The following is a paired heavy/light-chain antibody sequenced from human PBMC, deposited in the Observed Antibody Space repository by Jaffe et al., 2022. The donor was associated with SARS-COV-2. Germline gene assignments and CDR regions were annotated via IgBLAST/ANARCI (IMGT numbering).Light chain of an antibody. V-gene: IGLV3-25*03. CDR3: QSTDTSVTYKV. Sequence: SFELTQPPSVSVSPGQTARITCSGETLAKQYVYWYQRRSGQAPVLVIYKDTERPSGIPERFAGSSSGTTVTLTISGVQEEDEADYFCQSTDTSVTYKVFGGGTKLTV. CDR2: KDT. CDR1: TLAKQY. J-gene: IGLJ3*02.
Heavy chain of an antibody. CDR3: AKGVPAFNDFWTGDGHFDY. CDR2: VSGSGGRT. V-gene: IGHV3-23*01. CDR1: GFTFRTYP. J-gene: IGHJ4*02. Sequence: EMQLLESGGGLVQPGGSLRLSCAASGFTFRTYPMNWVRQAPGKGLEWVSGVSGSGGRTYYSDSVRGRFTISRDDSQNTLFLQMNSLTAGDTAVYYCAKGVPAFNDFWTGDGHFDYWGRGTLVTVSS. D-gene: IGHD2-21*01.